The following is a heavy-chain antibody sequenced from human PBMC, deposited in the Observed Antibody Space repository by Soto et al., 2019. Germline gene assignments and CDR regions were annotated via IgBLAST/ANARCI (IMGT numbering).Heavy chain of an antibody. Sequence: EVQLVESGGGLVKPGGSLRLSCAASGFTFSSYSMNWVRQAPGKGLEWVSSISSSSSYIYYADSVKGRFTISRDHAKNSLYLQMNSLRAEDTAVYYCARGYYDILTDYYYYYMDVWGKGTTVTVSS. D-gene: IGHD3-9*01. V-gene: IGHV3-21*06. CDR3: ARGYYDILTDYYYYYMDV. J-gene: IGHJ6*03. CDR2: ISSSSSYI. CDR1: GFTFSSYS.